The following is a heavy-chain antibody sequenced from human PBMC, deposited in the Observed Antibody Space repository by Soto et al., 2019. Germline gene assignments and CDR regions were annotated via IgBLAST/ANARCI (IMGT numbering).Heavy chain of an antibody. CDR1: GFTFSAFS. Sequence: GGSLRLSCAGSGFTFSAFSMNWVRQAPGKGLEWISYIYGSSSTMYYADSVKGRFSISRDNAKSSLYLQMNNLTHEDTAVYYCARDRPVDYWGKGTPVTVSS. J-gene: IGHJ4*02. CDR3: ARDRPVDY. CDR2: IYGSSSTM. V-gene: IGHV3-48*02.